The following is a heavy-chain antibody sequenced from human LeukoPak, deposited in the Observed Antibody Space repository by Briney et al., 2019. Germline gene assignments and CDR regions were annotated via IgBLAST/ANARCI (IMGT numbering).Heavy chain of an antibody. V-gene: IGHV4-59*08. CDR1: GDSISSYY. J-gene: IGHJ3*01. D-gene: IGHD3-22*01. Sequence: SETLSLTSTVSGDSISSYYWSWIRQPPGKGLEWIGYIYYSGSTNYNPSLKSRVTISVDTSKNQFSLKLSSVTAADTAVYFCARSERIIMILGCDFDVWGQGTMVTVSS. CDR3: ARSERIIMILGCDFDV. CDR2: IYYSGST.